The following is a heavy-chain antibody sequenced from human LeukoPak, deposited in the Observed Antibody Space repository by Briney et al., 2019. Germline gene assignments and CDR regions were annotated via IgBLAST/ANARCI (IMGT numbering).Heavy chain of an antibody. Sequence: GGSLRLSCAASGFTFSSYSMHWVRQAPGKGLEWVTVISYDGSNKYYADSVKGRFTISRDNSKNTLYLQMNNLRAEDTAVYYCARDPDGWYYFDYWGQGTLVTVSS. J-gene: IGHJ4*02. V-gene: IGHV3-30*03. CDR2: ISYDGSNK. CDR3: ARDPDGWYYFDY. CDR1: GFTFSSYS. D-gene: IGHD6-19*01.